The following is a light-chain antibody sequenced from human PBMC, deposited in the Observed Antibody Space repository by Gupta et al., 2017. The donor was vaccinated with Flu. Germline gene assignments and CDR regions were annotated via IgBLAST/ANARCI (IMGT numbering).Light chain of an antibody. V-gene: IGKV1D-8*01. CDR1: QGISSY. CDR2: AAS. J-gene: IGKJ3*01. Sequence: VIWMTQSPSLLSASTGDRVTISCRMSQGISSYIAWYQQKPGKAPELLIYAASTLQSGVPSRPRGTDSRTDFTLTISFLHFQDFATPYCQRDDGFGSTFGSGT. CDR3: QRDDGFGST.